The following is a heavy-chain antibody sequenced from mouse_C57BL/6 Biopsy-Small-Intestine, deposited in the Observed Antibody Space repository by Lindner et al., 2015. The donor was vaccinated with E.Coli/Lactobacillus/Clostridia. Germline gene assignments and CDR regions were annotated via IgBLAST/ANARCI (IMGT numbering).Heavy chain of an antibody. Sequence: VQLQESGPELVKPGASVQMSCKASGYKFTNYVIHWVKQKPGQGLEWIGYFNPYIDGAKYNEKFKGQGHTDFSKSSSTAYMELSSLTSEDSAVYYCARKLLFLSFDYWGQGTTLTVSS. CDR2: FNPYIDGA. CDR1: GYKFTNYV. J-gene: IGHJ2*01. D-gene: IGHD2-1*01. V-gene: IGHV1-14*01. CDR3: ARKLLFLSFDY.